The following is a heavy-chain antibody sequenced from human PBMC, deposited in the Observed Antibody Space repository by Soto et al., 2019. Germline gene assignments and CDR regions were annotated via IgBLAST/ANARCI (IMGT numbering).Heavy chain of an antibody. V-gene: IGHV3-23*01. J-gene: IGHJ4*02. CDR2: ISGSGGST. D-gene: IGHD3-10*01. CDR3: AKDRDGSGIVIRYYFDY. CDR1: GFTFSSYA. Sequence: GGSLRLSCAASGFTFSSYAMSWVRQAPGKGLEWVSAISGSGGSTYYADSVKGRFTISRDNSKNTLYLQMNSLRAEDTAVYYCAKDRDGSGIVIRYYFDYWGQGTLVTVSS.